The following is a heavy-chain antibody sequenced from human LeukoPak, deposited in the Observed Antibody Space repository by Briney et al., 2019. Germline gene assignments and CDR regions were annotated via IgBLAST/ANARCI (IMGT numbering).Heavy chain of an antibody. Sequence: GESLKISCRASGYIFSNYWIGWVRQMPGKGLDWMGIIYPGDSETRYSPSFQGQVTISSDRSISTAYLQWSSLKASDTAIYYCARLRSFHYPTTDESVASTFDFSGQGILVTVS. D-gene: IGHD1-14*01. CDR3: ARLRSFHYPTTDESVASTFDF. J-gene: IGHJ4*02. CDR1: GYIFSNYW. CDR2: IYPGDSET. V-gene: IGHV5-51*01.